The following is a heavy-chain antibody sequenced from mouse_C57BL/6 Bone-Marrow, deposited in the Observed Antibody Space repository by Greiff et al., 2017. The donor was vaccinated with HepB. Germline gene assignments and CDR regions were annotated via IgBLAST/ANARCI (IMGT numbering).Heavy chain of an antibody. V-gene: IGHV1-85*01. J-gene: IGHJ3*01. CDR2: IYPRDGST. D-gene: IGHD2-10*02. CDR3: ARGGYGNYVAWFAY. CDR1: GYTFTSYD. Sequence: QVQLQQSGPELVKPGASVKLSCKASGYTFTSYDINWVKQRPGQGLEWIGWIYPRDGSTKYNEKFKGKATFTVDTSSSTAYMELHSLTSEDSAVYFCARGGYGNYVAWFAYWGQGTLVTVSA.